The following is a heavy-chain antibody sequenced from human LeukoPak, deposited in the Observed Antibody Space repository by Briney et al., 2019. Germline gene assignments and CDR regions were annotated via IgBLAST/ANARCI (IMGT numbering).Heavy chain of an antibody. V-gene: IGHV4-34*01. J-gene: IGHJ4*02. CDR1: GGSFSGYY. CDR2: INHSGST. D-gene: IGHD5-24*01. CDR3: AILPSRDGYNYVSRDY. Sequence: SETLSLTCAVYGGSFSGYYWSWTRNPPGKGLEWIGEINHSGSTNYNPSLKSRVTISVDTSKNQFSLKLSSVTAADTAVYYCAILPSRDGYNYVSRDYWGQGTLVTVSS.